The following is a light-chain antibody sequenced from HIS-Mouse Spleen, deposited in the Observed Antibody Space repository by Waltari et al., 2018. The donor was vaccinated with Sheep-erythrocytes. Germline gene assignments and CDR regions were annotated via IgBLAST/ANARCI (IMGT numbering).Light chain of an antibody. Sequence: AIQLTQSPSSLSASVGDRVTITCRASQGISSALAWYQQKPGKAPKLLIYDASSLESGVPSRFSGSGSGTDFTLTISSLQPEDFATYYCQQFNNYXRTXGQGTKVEIK. CDR3: QQFNNYXRT. J-gene: IGKJ1*01. V-gene: IGKV1D-13*01. CDR2: DAS. CDR1: QGISSA.